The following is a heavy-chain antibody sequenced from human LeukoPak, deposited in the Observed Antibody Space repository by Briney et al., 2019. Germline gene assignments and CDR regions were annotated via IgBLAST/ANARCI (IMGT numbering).Heavy chain of an antibody. Sequence: GGSLRLSCAASGFTFSSYGMHWVRQAPGKGLEWVAVISYDGSNKYYADSVKGRFTISRDNSKNTLYLQMNSLRAEDTAVYYCAKASHDSSANDYWGQGTLVTVSS. J-gene: IGHJ4*02. CDR3: AKASHDSSANDY. D-gene: IGHD3-22*01. V-gene: IGHV3-30*18. CDR2: ISYDGSNK. CDR1: GFTFSSYG.